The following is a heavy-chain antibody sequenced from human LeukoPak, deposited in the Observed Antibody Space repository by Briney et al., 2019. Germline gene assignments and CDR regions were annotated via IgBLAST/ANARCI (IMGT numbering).Heavy chain of an antibody. Sequence: GGSLRLSCAASGFTFSSYWMTWVRQAPGKGLEWVANIKRDGSEKHYVDSVKGRFTISRDNAKNSMFLQMNSLRAEDTAVYYCASPSFIWGQGTMVTVSS. CDR3: ASPSFI. CDR2: IKRDGSEK. V-gene: IGHV3-7*01. J-gene: IGHJ3*02. CDR1: GFTFSSYW. D-gene: IGHD2-2*01.